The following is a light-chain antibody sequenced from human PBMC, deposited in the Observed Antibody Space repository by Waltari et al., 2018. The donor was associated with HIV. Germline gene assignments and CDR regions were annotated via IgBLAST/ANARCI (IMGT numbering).Light chain of an antibody. J-gene: IGLJ2*01. V-gene: IGLV1-51*01. Sequence: LTQPPSVSAAPGQKVSIYCSGTDSNVGSNFVSWYQLVPDKGPKLPIYDNNRRPAAIPERFSGDKTGTSASLDITGRQTGDEATYYCETWDASLQVGLFGGGTKVTVL. CDR2: DNN. CDR3: ETWDASLQVGL. CDR1: DSNVGSNF.